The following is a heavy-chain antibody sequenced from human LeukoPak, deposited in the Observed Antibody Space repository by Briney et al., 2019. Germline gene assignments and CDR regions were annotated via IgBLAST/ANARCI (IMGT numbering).Heavy chain of an antibody. CDR2: IIPIFGTA. CDR1: GGTFSSYA. V-gene: IGHV1-69*13. Sequence: ASVKVSCKASGGTFSSYAISWVRQAPGQGLEGMGGIIPIFGTANYAQKFQGRVTITADESTSTAYMELSSLRSEDTAVYYCARLIGSGVYYYMDVWGKGTTVTVSS. J-gene: IGHJ6*03. D-gene: IGHD2-15*01. CDR3: ARLIGSGVYYYMDV.